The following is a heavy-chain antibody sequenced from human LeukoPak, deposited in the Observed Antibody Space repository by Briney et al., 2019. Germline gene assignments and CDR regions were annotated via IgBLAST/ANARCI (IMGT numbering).Heavy chain of an antibody. CDR2: IYYSGST. Sequence: SETLSLTCTVSGGSISSYYWSWIRQPPGKGLEWIGYIYYSGSTNYNPSLKSRVTISVDTSKNQFSLKLSSVTAADTAVYCCASSVNGGALDYWGQGTLVTVSS. J-gene: IGHJ4*02. CDR1: GGSISSYY. CDR3: ASSVNGGALDY. D-gene: IGHD3-16*01. V-gene: IGHV4-59*01.